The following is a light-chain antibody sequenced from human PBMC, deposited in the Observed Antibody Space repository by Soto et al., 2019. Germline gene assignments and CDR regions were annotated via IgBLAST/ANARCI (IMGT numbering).Light chain of an antibody. CDR1: QSININ. Sequence: AIQMTQSPSSLSASVGDRVTITCRASQSININLNWYQQKAGKAPKLLIYDASTLESGVPSRFSGSGSRTEFTLTISSLQPDDFATYYCQEYNSWRGEWTFGQGTKVYIK. V-gene: IGKV1-13*02. J-gene: IGKJ1*01. CDR2: DAS. CDR3: QEYNSWRGEWT.